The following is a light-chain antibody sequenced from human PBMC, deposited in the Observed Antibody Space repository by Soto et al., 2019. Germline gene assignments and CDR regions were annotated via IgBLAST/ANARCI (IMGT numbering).Light chain of an antibody. CDR3: QQSDIPIT. CDR2: DAS. Sequence: DIQMTQSPSSLSASVGDRVTITCQASQDIRNFLNWYQQKPGQAPKLLIYDASKLETGVPSRFSGSGSGTDFTFSISSLQPEDIGTYYRQQSDIPITFGQGTRLDIK. CDR1: QDIRNF. J-gene: IGKJ5*01. V-gene: IGKV1-33*01.